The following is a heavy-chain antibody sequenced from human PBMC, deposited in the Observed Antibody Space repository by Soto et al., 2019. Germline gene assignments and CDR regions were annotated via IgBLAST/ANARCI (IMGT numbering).Heavy chain of an antibody. Sequence: SETLSLTCAVSGDSIIGIYHWAWIRQSPGRGLEWIASIYHTGTTYYTPSLESRVTISVDTSKNQFSLKLSSVTAADTAVYYCARGATYYDFWSGYYLGNWFDPWGQGTLVTVSS. CDR2: IYHTGTT. D-gene: IGHD3-3*01. CDR3: ARGATYYDFWSGYYLGNWFDP. J-gene: IGHJ5*02. V-gene: IGHV4-38-2*01. CDR1: GDSIIGIYH.